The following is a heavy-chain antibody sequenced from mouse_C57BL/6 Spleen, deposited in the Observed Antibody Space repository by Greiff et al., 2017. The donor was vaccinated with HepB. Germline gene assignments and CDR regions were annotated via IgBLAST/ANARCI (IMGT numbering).Heavy chain of an antibody. CDR3: ARHEEYYYGSSYAMDY. J-gene: IGHJ4*01. CDR2: FYPGSGSI. V-gene: IGHV1-62-2*01. D-gene: IGHD1-1*01. Sequence: VVKPGASVKLSCKASGYTFTEYTIHWVKQRSGQGLEWIGWFYPGSGSIKYNEKFKDKATLTADKSSSTVYMELSRLTSEDSAVYFCARHEEYYYGSSYAMDYWGQGTSVTVSS. CDR1: GYTFTEYT.